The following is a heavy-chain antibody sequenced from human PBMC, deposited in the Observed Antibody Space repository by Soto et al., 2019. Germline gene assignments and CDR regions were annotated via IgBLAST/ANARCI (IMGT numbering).Heavy chain of an antibody. D-gene: IGHD5-18*01. J-gene: IGHJ4*02. V-gene: IGHV4-59*01. CDR1: GGSISSYY. Sequence: GPETTSETLSLTCTVSGGSISSYYWSWIRQPPGKGLEWIGYIYYSGSTNYNPSLKSRVTISVDTSKNQFSLKLSSVTAADTAVYFCARGTAMVPRFDYWGQGTLVTVSS. CDR2: IYYSGST. CDR3: ARGTAMVPRFDY.